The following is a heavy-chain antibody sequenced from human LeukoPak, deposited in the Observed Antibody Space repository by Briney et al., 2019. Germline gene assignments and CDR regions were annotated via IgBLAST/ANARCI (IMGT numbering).Heavy chain of an antibody. J-gene: IGHJ4*02. Sequence: SQTLSLTCTVSGGSISSGGYYWRWIRQHPGKGLEWIGYIYYSGSTYYNPSLKSRVTISVDTSKNQFSLKLSSVTAADTAVYYCASIAVAGTGAIDYWGQGTLVTVSS. CDR1: GGSISSGGYY. D-gene: IGHD6-19*01. V-gene: IGHV4-31*03. CDR2: IYYSGST. CDR3: ASIAVAGTGAIDY.